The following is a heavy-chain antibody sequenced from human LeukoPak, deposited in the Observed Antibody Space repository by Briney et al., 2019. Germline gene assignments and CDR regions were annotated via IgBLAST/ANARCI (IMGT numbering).Heavy chain of an antibody. V-gene: IGHV3-23*01. D-gene: IGHD2-2*01. CDR2: ISGSGGST. Sequence: GESLRLSCAASGFTFSNYATSWVRQAPGKGLEWVSGISGSGGSTFYADSVKGRFTVSRDNSKNTLFLQMNSLRAEDTAVYYCAKVASSTRSLDAFDIWGQGTMVTVSS. CDR1: GFTFSNYA. J-gene: IGHJ3*02. CDR3: AKVASSTRSLDAFDI.